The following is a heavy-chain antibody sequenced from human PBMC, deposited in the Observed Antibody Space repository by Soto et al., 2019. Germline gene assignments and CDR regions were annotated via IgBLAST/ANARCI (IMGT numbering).Heavy chain of an antibody. CDR1: GGSVSSGSYY. Sequence: QVQLQESGPGLVKPSETLSLTCTVSGGSVSSGSYYWTWIRQSPGKGLEWVGYIYYNGATSYNPSLKSRVTIPRDTSKNQFSLKLTSVTAADTAVYYCARNDAACDIWGQGTMVSVSS. CDR2: IYYNGAT. J-gene: IGHJ3*02. CDR3: ARNDAACDI. V-gene: IGHV4-61*01.